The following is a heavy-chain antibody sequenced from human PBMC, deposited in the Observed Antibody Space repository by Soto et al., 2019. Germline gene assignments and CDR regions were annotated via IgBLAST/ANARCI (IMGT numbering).Heavy chain of an antibody. CDR2: INSDGSST. CDR1: GFTFSSYW. J-gene: IGHJ4*02. Sequence: GGSLRLSCAASGFTFSSYWMHWVRQAPGKGLVWVSRINSDGSSTSYTDSVKGRFTISRDNAKNTLYLQMNSLRAEDTAVYYCARGPGNYYDFWSGYLGNWGQGTLVTVSS. CDR3: ARGPGNYYDFWSGYLGN. V-gene: IGHV3-74*01. D-gene: IGHD3-3*01.